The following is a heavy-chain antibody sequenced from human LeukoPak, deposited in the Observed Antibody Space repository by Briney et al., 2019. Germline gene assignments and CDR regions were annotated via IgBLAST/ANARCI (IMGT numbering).Heavy chain of an antibody. Sequence: PSETLSLTCTVSGGSISSGSYHWSWLRQPAGKGLEWIGRIYTSGSTIYNPSLKSRVTISLDTSKNQFSLKLSSVTAADTAVYYCARDSSLSGWFDPWGQGTLVTVSS. CDR3: ARDSSLSGWFDP. D-gene: IGHD3-10*01. V-gene: IGHV4-61*02. CDR1: GGSISSGSYH. CDR2: IYTSGST. J-gene: IGHJ5*02.